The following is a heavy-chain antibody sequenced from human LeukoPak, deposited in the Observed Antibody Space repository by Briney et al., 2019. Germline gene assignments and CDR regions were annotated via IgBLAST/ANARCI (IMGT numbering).Heavy chain of an antibody. CDR2: IYYSGST. V-gene: IGHV4-59*11. J-gene: IGHJ3*02. CDR1: GGSISSHY. CDR3: ARETTVVTPGRSDVFDI. D-gene: IGHD4-23*01. Sequence: PSETVSLTCTVSGGSISSHYWEWIRQPPGKGLEWLGYIYYSGSTNYNPSLKSRVTISVDTSKNQFSLKLSSVTAADTAVYYCARETTVVTPGRSDVFDIWGQGTMVTVSS.